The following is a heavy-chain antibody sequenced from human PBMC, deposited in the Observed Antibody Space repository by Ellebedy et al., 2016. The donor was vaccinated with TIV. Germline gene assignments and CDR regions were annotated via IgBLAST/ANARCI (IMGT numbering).Heavy chain of an antibody. Sequence: GGSLRLSCAASGFTFSDYYMSWIRQAPGKGLEWVANIKQDGSEKYYVDSVVGRFTISRDNAKNSLYLQMNSLRAEDTAVYYCARHPYDYGDYGALGWYFDLWGRGTLVTVSS. D-gene: IGHD4-17*01. CDR1: GFTFSDYY. J-gene: IGHJ2*01. V-gene: IGHV3-7*01. CDR3: ARHPYDYGDYGALGWYFDL. CDR2: IKQDGSEK.